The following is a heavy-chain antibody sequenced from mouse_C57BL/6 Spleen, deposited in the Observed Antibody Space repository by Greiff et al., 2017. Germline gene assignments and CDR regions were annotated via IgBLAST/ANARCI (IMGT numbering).Heavy chain of an antibody. CDR2: INPSSGYT. CDR3: AKLLMRTVGAEDSMGY. Sequence: QVQLQQSGAELARPGASVKMSCKASGYTFTSYAMHWVKQRPGQGLEWIGYINPSSGYTKYNQKFKDKATLTADKYSSTAYMQLSSLTSEDSAVCDCAKLLMRTVGAEDSMGYWGQGTSGTVSS. CDR1: GYTFTSYA. J-gene: IGHJ4*01. D-gene: IGHD1-1*01. V-gene: IGHV1-4*01.